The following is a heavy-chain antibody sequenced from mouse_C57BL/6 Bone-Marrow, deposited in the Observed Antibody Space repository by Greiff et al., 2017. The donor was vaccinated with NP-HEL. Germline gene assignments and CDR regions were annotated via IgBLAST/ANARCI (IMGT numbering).Heavy chain of an antibody. D-gene: IGHD3-1*01. J-gene: IGHJ2*01. CDR2: INPNNGGT. Sequence: EVQLQQSGPELVKPGASVKISCKASGYTFTDYYMNWVKQSHGKSLEWIGDINPNNGGTSYNQKFKGKATLTVDKSSSTAYMELRSLTSEDSAVYYCARAGLCLDYWGQGTTLTVSS. CDR3: ARAGLCLDY. V-gene: IGHV1-26*01. CDR1: GYTFTDYY.